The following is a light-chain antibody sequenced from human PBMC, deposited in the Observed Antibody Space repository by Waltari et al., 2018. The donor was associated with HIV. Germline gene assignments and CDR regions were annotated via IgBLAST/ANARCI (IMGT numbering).Light chain of an antibody. CDR1: SSDVGGYDS. V-gene: IGLV2-11*01. J-gene: IGLJ3*02. Sequence: QSALTQPRSVSGSPGQSVTISCTGTSSDVGGYDSVSWYLQHPGKVPKLIIYEVIKRPSVFPDRFSGSKACNTCSLTISGLQTEDEADYVCCSYAVTYTYVLFGGGTKLTVL. CDR2: EVI. CDR3: CSYAVTYTYVL.